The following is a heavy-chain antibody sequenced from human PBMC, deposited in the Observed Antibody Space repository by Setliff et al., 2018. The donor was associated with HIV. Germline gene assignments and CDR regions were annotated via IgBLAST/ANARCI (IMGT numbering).Heavy chain of an antibody. CDR2: VYGSGTT. V-gene: IGHV4-38-2*02. CDR1: GYAISSGYY. D-gene: IGHD3-10*01. Sequence: TLSLTCNVSGYAISSGYYWGWVRQFLPPGKGLQWIGRVYGSGTTHYNPSLRSRVSMSVDTSKNRFSLKLNSVSATDTAVYYCVRDRAMRFSLSPSSYYFDFWGPGAQVTVSS. J-gene: IGHJ4*02. CDR3: VRDRAMRFSLSPSSYYFDF.